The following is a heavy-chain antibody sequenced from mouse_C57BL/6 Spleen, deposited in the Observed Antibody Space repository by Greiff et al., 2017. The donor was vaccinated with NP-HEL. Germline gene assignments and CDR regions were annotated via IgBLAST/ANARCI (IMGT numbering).Heavy chain of an antibody. J-gene: IGHJ2*01. CDR2: IRSKSNNYAT. V-gene: IGHV10-1*01. CDR3: VRSHYSNYPYFDY. Sequence: EVQLVESGGGLVQPKGSLKLSCAASGFSFNTYAMNWVRQAPGKGLEWVARIRSKSNNYATYYADSVKDRFTISRDDSESMLYLQMNNLKTEDTAIYYCVRSHYSNYPYFDYWGQGTTLTVSS. CDR1: GFSFNTYA. D-gene: IGHD2-5*01.